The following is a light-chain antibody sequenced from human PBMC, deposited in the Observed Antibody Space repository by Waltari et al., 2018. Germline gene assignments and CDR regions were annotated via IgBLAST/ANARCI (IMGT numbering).Light chain of an antibody. J-gene: IGKJ1*01. CDR3: HQHYTTPWT. CDR1: RSVFSTDNNKNY. V-gene: IGKV4-1*01. Sequence: DIAMTQSPDSLAVSLGEGATINCKASRSVFSTDNNKNYLTWYQQKPGQPPQLLNSWASTRESGVPDRFIGSGSGTDFTLTISSLQAEDVAVYYCHQHYTTPWTFGQGTLVEL. CDR2: WAS.